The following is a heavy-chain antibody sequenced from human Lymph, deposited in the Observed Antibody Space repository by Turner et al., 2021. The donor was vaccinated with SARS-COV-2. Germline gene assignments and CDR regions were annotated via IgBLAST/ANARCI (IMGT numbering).Heavy chain of an antibody. V-gene: IGHV1-24*01. CDR2: VDPEDAET. CDR1: GYNLTELS. Sequence: VQLVQYGAEVQKPGARVKVSSKVSGYNLTELSMRWVRQAPGNGRGLRGVVDPEDAETIYAQKVQGRVTMTEDKSTDTAYMELSSLRSEDTAVYYCATAPAVADYFHYYNGMDVWGQGTTVTVSS. J-gene: IGHJ6*02. CDR3: ATAPAVADYFHYYNGMDV. D-gene: IGHD6-19*01.